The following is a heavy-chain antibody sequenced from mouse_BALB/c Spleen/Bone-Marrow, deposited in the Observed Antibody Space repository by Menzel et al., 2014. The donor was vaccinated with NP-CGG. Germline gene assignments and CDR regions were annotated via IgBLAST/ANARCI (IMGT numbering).Heavy chain of an antibody. CDR2: IAPGSGST. V-gene: IGHV1S41*01. CDR3: ERESYYYENYAMDY. D-gene: IGHD1-1*01. CDR1: GYTFTSYW. J-gene: IGHJ4*01. Sequence: DLVKPGASVKLSCKASGYTFTSYWINWIKQRPGQGLEWIGRIAPGSGSTYYNEMFKGKATLTVDTSSSTAYIQLSSLSSEDSAVYFCERESYYYENYAMDYWGQGTSVTVSS.